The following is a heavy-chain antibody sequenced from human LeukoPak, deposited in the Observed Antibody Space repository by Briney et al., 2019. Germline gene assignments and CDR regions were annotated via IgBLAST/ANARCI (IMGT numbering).Heavy chain of an antibody. CDR1: GFTVSSNY. J-gene: IGHJ4*02. CDR2: IYSGGST. Sequence: GGSLRLSWAASGFTVSSNYMSWVGQAPGKGLEWVSVIYSGGSTYYADSVKGRFTISRDNSKNTLYLQMNSLRAEDTAVYYCARVTDGDYFDYWGQGTLVTVSS. D-gene: IGHD2-8*01. V-gene: IGHV3-53*01. CDR3: ARVTDGDYFDY.